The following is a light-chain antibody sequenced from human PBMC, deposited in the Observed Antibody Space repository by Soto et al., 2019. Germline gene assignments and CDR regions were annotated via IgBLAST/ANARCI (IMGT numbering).Light chain of an antibody. CDR2: AAS. CDR1: QSISSY. CDR3: QQSYSTPWT. V-gene: IGKV1-39*01. Sequence: DIQMTQSPSSLSASVGDRVTITCRASQSISSYLNWYQQKPGKAPKLLIYAASSLQSGVPSRFSGSGSGTDFTLTNGSLQSEDFASYYCQQSYSTPWTFGQGTKVEIK. J-gene: IGKJ1*01.